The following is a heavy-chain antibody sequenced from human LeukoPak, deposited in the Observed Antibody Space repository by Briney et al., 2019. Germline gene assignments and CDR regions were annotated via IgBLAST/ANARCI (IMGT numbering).Heavy chain of an antibody. D-gene: IGHD2-2*03. J-gene: IGHJ4*02. CDR1: GFTFTTYG. CDR3: AKDSHWILFDD. Sequence: GGTLRLSGSAPGFTFTTYGMNWVRQPPGKGLEWVSGIGGSGTRTYYADSVKGRFTISRDNSKNTLYLQMDSLRDEDTAVYYCAKDSHWILFDDWGQGTLVTVSS. CDR2: IGGSGTRT. V-gene: IGHV3-23*01.